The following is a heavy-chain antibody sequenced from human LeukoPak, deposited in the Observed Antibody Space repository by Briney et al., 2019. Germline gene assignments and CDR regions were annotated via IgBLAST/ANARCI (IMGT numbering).Heavy chain of an antibody. CDR2: INYSGSGT. Sequence: GGSLRLSCAASGITFSTYAMTWVRQAPGKGLEWVSSINYSGSGTFYADSVKGRFTISRDNSKNTLYLQMNSLRAEDTAVYYCARERIAAVGTGWFDPWGQGTLVTVSS. V-gene: IGHV3-23*01. CDR1: GITFSTYA. J-gene: IGHJ5*02. CDR3: ARERIAAVGTGWFDP. D-gene: IGHD6-25*01.